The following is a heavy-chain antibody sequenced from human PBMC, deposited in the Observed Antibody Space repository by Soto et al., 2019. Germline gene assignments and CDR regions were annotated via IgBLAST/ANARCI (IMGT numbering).Heavy chain of an antibody. Sequence: VQLQESGPGLVKPSQTLSLTCAVSDESVTSPGNYWNWIRQRPDTGLEWIGYISSGGSPFYNPSLQSRVSLSRDTSNNLFSLTLNSVTAADTAVYYCTLNHCAGGGCYDRDYWGQGTRVTVSS. CDR3: TLNHCAGGGCYDRDY. CDR2: ISSGGSP. CDR1: DESVTSPGNY. J-gene: IGHJ1*01. V-gene: IGHV4-31*11. D-gene: IGHD2-15*01.